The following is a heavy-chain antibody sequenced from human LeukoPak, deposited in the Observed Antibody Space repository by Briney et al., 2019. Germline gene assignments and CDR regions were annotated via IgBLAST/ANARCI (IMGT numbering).Heavy chain of an antibody. J-gene: IGHJ4*02. V-gene: IGHV1-2*02. Sequence: ASVKVSCKASGYTFTGYYMHWVRQAPGQGLEWMGWINPNSGGTNYAQKFQGRVTMTRDTSISTAYMELSRLRSDDTDVYYCARASPYDSSGYYYGYWGQGTLVTVSS. CDR1: GYTFTGYY. CDR2: INPNSGGT. D-gene: IGHD3-22*01. CDR3: ARASPYDSSGYYYGY.